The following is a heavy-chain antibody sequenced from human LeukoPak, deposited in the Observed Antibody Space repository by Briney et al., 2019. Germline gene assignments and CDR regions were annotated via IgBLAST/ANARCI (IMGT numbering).Heavy chain of an antibody. CDR1: GFTFSNAW. V-gene: IGHV3-15*01. CDR3: TTGDPDSGSYKDY. J-gene: IGHJ4*02. CDR2: IKSKTDGGTT. Sequence: GGSLRLSCAASGFTFSNAWMSWVRQAPGKGLEWVGRIKSKTDGGTTDYAAPVKGRFTISRDDSKNTLYLQMNSLKTEDTAVYYCTTGDPDSGSYKDYWGQGTLVTVSS. D-gene: IGHD1-26*01.